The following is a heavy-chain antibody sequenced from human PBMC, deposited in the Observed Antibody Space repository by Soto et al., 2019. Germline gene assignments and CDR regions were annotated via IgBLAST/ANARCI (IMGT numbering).Heavy chain of an antibody. J-gene: IGHJ6*02. CDR2: LYSGGRI. V-gene: IGHV3-53*01. CDR1: GFTVSDNY. D-gene: IGHD5-18*01. Sequence: EAQLVESGGGLIQPGGSLRLSCAASGFTVSDNYITWVRQAPGRGLEWVSLLYSGGRIYYADSVKGRFTISRDTSKKTLYLQMNSLRTEDTAVYYCARLDPGYAYGLNVWGQGTTVTVSS. CDR3: ARLDPGYAYGLNV.